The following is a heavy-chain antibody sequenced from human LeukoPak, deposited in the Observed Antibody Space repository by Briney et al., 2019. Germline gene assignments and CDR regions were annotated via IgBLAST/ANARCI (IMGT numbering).Heavy chain of an antibody. D-gene: IGHD4-17*01. Sequence: GGSLRLSCAASGFTFSSYSMNWVRQAPGKGLEWVSSISSSSSYIYYADSVKGRFTISRDNAKNPLYLQMNSLRAEDTAVYYCARVDYDYGDLFDYWGQGTLVTVSS. V-gene: IGHV3-21*01. CDR2: ISSSSSYI. J-gene: IGHJ4*02. CDR3: ARVDYDYGDLFDY. CDR1: GFTFSSYS.